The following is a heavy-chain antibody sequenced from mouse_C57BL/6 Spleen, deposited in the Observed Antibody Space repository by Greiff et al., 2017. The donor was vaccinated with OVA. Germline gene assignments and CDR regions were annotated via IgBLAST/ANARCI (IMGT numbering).Heavy chain of an antibody. CDR3: ARSGGYYYGSSYYYYAMDY. D-gene: IGHD1-1*01. J-gene: IGHJ4*01. Sequence: KQSCKASGYTFTSYWMHWVKQRPGRGLEWIGRIDPNSGGTKYNEKFKSKATLTVDKPSSTAYMQLSSLTSEDSAVYYCARSGGYYYGSSYYYYAMDYWGQGTSVTVSS. CDR1: GYTFTSYW. V-gene: IGHV1-72*01. CDR2: IDPNSGGT.